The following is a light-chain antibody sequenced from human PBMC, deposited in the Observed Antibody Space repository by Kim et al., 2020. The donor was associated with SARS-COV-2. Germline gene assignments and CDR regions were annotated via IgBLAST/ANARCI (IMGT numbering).Light chain of an antibody. CDR3: SAWDSSLSGWL. V-gene: IGLV10-54*01. J-gene: IGLJ3*02. Sequence: RQTVGLACTGNSKKVSDQGAVWLQHHQGHPHKLLFYRNNNRPSVISERLAASRAGNTASLTITGLQPEDEADYYCSAWDSSLSGWLFGEGTQLTVL. CDR1: SKKVSDQG. CDR2: RNN.